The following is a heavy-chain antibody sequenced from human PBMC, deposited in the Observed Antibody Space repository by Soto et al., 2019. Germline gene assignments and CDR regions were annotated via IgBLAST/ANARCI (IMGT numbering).Heavy chain of an antibody. CDR3: ARDSPRIKPYCRSTSCPYYYGMDV. Sequence: PSETLSLTCTVSGGSISSYYWSWIRQPPGKGLEWIGYIYYSGSTNYNPSLKSRVTISVDTSKNQFSLKLSSVTAADTAVYYCARDSPRIKPYCRSTSCPYYYGMDVWGQGTTVTVSS. CDR2: IYYSGST. D-gene: IGHD2-2*01. V-gene: IGHV4-59*01. J-gene: IGHJ6*02. CDR1: GGSISSYY.